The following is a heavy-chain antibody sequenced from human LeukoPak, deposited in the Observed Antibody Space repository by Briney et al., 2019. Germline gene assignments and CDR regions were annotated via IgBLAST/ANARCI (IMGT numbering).Heavy chain of an antibody. V-gene: IGHV4-34*01. CDR3: ARTGYCSSTSCSRYFDL. CDR2: INHSGST. CDR1: GGSFSGYY. D-gene: IGHD2-2*01. Sequence: SETLSLTCAVYGGSFSGYYWSWIRQPPGKGLEWIGEINHSGSTNYNPSLKSRVTISVDTSKNQFSLKLSSVTAADTAVHYLARTGYCSSTSCSRYFDLWGRGTLVTVSS. J-gene: IGHJ2*01.